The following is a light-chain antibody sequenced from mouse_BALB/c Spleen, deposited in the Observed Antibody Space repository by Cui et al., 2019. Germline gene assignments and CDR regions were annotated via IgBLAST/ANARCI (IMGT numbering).Light chain of an antibody. J-gene: IGKJ4*01. Sequence: DIQMTQSPASLSVSVGETVTITCRASENIYSNLAWYQQKQGKSPQLLVYAATNLTDGVPSRFSGSGSGTQYSLKINSLQSEDFGSYYCQQFWGTPFTFGSGTKLEIK. V-gene: IGKV12-46*01. CDR3: QQFWGTPFT. CDR1: ENIYSN. CDR2: AAT.